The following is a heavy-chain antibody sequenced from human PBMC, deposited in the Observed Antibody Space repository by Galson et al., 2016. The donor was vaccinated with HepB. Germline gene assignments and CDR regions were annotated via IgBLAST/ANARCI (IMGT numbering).Heavy chain of an antibody. D-gene: IGHD6-6*01. CDR3: ARELVRSAFDL. CDR2: ISSSSAYI. J-gene: IGHJ3*01. Sequence: SLRLSCAASGLTFSRSAMNWVRQAPGKGLEWISYISSSSAYIHYADSVKGRFTISRDNAKNSVYLQMNNLRDEDTGVYYCARELVRSAFDLWGQGTMVTVSS. CDR1: GLTFSRSA. V-gene: IGHV3-48*02.